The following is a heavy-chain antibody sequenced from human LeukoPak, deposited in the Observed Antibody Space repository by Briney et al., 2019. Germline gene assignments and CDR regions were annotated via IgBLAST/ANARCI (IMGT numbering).Heavy chain of an antibody. CDR3: ANRDYFDSATGQCHFDF. V-gene: IGHV6-1*01. Sequence: SQTLSLTCALSGDCVSGVTASCKWIRQSPSRGLEWLGRTYYRSKWYNDYAVSVKSRITINPDTSKNMFSLQLNSLTPVDTDVLTAANRDYFDSATGQCHFDFWGQETLVTVSS. J-gene: IGHJ4*02. D-gene: IGHD2-15*01. CDR1: GDCVSGVTAS. CDR2: TYYRSKWYN.